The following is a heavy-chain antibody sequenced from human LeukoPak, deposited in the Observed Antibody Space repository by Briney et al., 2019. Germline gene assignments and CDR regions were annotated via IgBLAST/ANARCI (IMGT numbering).Heavy chain of an antibody. CDR1: GGSISSHY. CDR3: ARGSPLGIIWSKLWFGEFHPRYYYYYMDV. V-gene: IGHV4-59*11. D-gene: IGHD3-10*01. CDR2: IYYSGST. Sequence: SETLSLTCTVSGGSISSHYWSWIRQPPGKGLEWIGYIYYSGSTNYNPSLKSRVTISVDTSKNQFSLKLSSVTAADTAVYYCARGSPLGIIWSKLWFGEFHPRYYYYYMDVWGKGTTVTVSS. J-gene: IGHJ6*03.